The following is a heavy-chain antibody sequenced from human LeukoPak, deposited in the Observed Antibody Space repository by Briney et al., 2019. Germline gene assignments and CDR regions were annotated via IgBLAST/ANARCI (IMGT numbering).Heavy chain of an antibody. D-gene: IGHD4-17*01. V-gene: IGHV4-39*01. Sequence: SETLSLTCTVSGGSISSSSYFWGWIRPPPGKGLEWIGSIFYSGSTYYNPSLNSRVTISIDTSKNQFSLRLSSVTAADTAVYYCARHMNTVTADYWGQGTLVTVSS. CDR2: IFYSGST. J-gene: IGHJ4*02. CDR3: ARHMNTVTADY. CDR1: GGSISSSSYF.